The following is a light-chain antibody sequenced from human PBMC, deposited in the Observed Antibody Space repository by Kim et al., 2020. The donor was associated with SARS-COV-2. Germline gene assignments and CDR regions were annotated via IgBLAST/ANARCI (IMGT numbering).Light chain of an antibody. CDR3: QHYGSSPLS. Sequence: YPGERAPLSCRASQSVSSSYLAWYQHRPGQAPRLLISGVSRRATGIPDRCSGSGSGTDFTLTISRLEPEDFAVYYCQHYGSSPLSFGGGTKVDIK. J-gene: IGKJ4*01. CDR2: GVS. V-gene: IGKV3-20*01. CDR1: QSVSSSY.